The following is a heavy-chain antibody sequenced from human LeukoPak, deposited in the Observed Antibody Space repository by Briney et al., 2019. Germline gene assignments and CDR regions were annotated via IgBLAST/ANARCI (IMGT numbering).Heavy chain of an antibody. V-gene: IGHV3-7*01. CDR2: IKLVGGEK. Sequence: GGSLRLSCAASGFTFRSYWMSWVRQAPGKGLEWVANIKLVGGEKYSVDSVKGRFTISRDNAKSSLYLQMSSLRAEDTAVYYCARDSPKAVTTHQYFDNWGQGTLVTVSS. CDR3: ARDSPKAVTTHQYFDN. CDR1: GFTFRSYW. J-gene: IGHJ4*02. D-gene: IGHD4-17*01.